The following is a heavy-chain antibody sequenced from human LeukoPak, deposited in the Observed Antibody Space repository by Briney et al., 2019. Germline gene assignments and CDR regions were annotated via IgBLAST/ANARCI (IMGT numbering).Heavy chain of an antibody. V-gene: IGHV4-34*01. D-gene: IGHD4-17*01. Sequence: RASATLSLTCAVYGGSFSGYYWSWIRQPPGKGLEWIGEINHSGSTNYNPSLKSRVTISVDTSKNQFSLKLSSVTAADTAVYYCARVNATVTLDFDYWGQGTLVTLSS. CDR2: INHSGST. J-gene: IGHJ4*02. CDR3: ARVNATVTLDFDY. CDR1: GGSFSGYY.